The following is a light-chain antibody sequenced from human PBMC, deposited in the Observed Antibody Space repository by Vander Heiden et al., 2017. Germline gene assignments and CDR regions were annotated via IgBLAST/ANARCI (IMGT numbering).Light chain of an antibody. J-gene: IGKJ2*01. CDR3: HQYNSYPYT. CDR2: DSS. CDR1: QSISSW. Sequence: DIQMTQYPSTMSASVGDRVTITCRARQSISSWLSGCQQKPGKAPRLLLYDSSSLASGVPSRFSGSGAGTEFTLTISSLEPDDFSTYYCHQYNSYPYTFGQGTKLEIK. V-gene: IGKV1-5*01.